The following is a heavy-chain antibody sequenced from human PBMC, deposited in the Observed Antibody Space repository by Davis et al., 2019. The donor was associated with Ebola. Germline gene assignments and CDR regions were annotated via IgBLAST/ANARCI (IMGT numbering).Heavy chain of an antibody. V-gene: IGHV3-11*01. CDR1: GFTFSVYY. CDR2: ISSSGSTI. J-gene: IGHJ4*02. Sequence: GESLKISCAASGFTFSVYYMSWIRQAPGKGLEWVSYISSSGSTIYYADSVKGRFTISRDNAKNSLYLQMNSLRAEDTAVYYCARDRGQWLVTPVDYWGQGTLVTVSS. D-gene: IGHD6-19*01. CDR3: ARDRGQWLVTPVDY.